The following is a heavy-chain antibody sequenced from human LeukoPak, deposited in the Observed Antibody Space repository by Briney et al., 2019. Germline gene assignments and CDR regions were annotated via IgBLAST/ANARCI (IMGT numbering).Heavy chain of an antibody. CDR2: INPNSGGT. D-gene: IGHD1-26*01. CDR3: ARDRGELPNDAFDI. V-gene: IGHV1-2*02. CDR1: GYTFTGYY. Sequence: GASVKVSCKASGYTFTGYYMHWVRQAPGQGVEWMGWINPNSGGTNYAQKFQGRVTMTRDTSISTAYMELSRLRSDDTAVYYCARDRGELPNDAFDIWGQGTMVTVSS. J-gene: IGHJ3*02.